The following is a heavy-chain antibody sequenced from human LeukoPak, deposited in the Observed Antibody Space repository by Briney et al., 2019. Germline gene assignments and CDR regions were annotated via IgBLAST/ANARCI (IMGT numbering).Heavy chain of an antibody. CDR1: GGSISSSSYY. V-gene: IGHV4-39*01. J-gene: IGHJ5*02. CDR3: ARRKYSGSYYWFDP. Sequence: PSETLSLTCTVSGGSISSSSYYWDWIRQPPGRGLEWTGSINYSGSTYYNPSLRSRVTISVDTSKNQFSLKLTSLTAADTAVYYCARRKYSGSYYWFDPWGQGTLVTVSS. CDR2: INYSGST. D-gene: IGHD1-26*01.